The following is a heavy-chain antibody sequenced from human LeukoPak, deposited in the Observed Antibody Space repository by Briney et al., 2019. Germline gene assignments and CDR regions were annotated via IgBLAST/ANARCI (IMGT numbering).Heavy chain of an antibody. V-gene: IGHV1-18*04. CDR3: AELYCSSTSCYNHWFDP. J-gene: IGHJ5*02. CDR1: GYTFTSYG. D-gene: IGHD2-2*02. Sequence: AASVKVSCKASGYTFTSYGISWVRQAPGQGLEWMGWISAYNGNTNYAQKLQGRVTMTTDTSTSTAYMELRSLRSADTAVYYCAELYCSSTSCYNHWFDPWGQGTLVTVSS. CDR2: ISAYNGNT.